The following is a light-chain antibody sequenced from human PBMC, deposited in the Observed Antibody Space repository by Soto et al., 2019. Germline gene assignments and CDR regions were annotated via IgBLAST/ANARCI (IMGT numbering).Light chain of an antibody. CDR1: HRVLYSSNDKKY. CDR3: QQYYSNPLT. Sequence: DIVMTHSPESLAVSLAQTASVNCMSIHRVLYSSNDKKYLAWFQQKAGQHPKLLINWASTRESGVPARFSGSGSGPDFTLTISRLQAEDVAAYYCQQYYSNPLTVGEGTKVEIK. V-gene: IGKV4-1*01. J-gene: IGKJ4*01. CDR2: WAS.